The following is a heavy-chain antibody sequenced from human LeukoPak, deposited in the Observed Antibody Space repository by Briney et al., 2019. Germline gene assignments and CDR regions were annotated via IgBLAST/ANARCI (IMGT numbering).Heavy chain of an antibody. CDR3: AREGYSSGYIDY. V-gene: IGHV3-74*01. D-gene: IGHD3-22*01. CDR1: GFTFSSYW. CDR2: INSDGSST. Sequence: GGSLRLSCAASGFTFSSYWMHWVRQAPGKGLVWVSRINSDGSSTSYADSVKGRFTISRDDAKNTLYLQMNSLRAEDTAVYYCAREGYSSGYIDYWGQGTLVTVSS. J-gene: IGHJ4*02.